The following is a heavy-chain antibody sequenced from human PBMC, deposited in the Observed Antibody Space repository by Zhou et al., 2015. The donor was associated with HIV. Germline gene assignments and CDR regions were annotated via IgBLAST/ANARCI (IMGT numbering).Heavy chain of an antibody. CDR3: ARAPDAFDI. CDR1: GYTFSGYY. J-gene: IGHJ3*02. CDR2: INPNTGAT. V-gene: IGHV1-2*02. Sequence: QVQLVQSGPEVKKPGASVKVSCEASGYTFSGYYMHWVRQAPGQGLEWMGWINPNTGATNYAQKFQGRVTITRDTTLSTVYMELNRLKSDDTAVFYCARAPDAFDIWGQGDIGHHLF.